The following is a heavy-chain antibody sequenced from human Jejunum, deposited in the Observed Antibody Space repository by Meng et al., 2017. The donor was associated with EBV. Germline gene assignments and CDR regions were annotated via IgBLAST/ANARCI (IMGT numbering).Heavy chain of an antibody. J-gene: IGHJ4*02. Sequence: LQASGHGLGKPLESLSPPCTVPGGSIGSYYWNWIRQPPGKGLESIGYIYYNGNTNYNPSLKSRVTISVDTSKNQFSLKLTSVTAADTAVYYCARDRGWVVAAHYFHDWGQGILVTVSS. CDR3: ARDRGWVVAAHYFHD. CDR1: GGSIGSYY. D-gene: IGHD2-15*01. CDR2: IYYNGNT. V-gene: IGHV4-59*01.